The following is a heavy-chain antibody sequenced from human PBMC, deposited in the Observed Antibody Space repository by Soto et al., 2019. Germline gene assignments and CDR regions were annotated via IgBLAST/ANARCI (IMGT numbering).Heavy chain of an antibody. CDR3: ARPTYSSGWVIY. J-gene: IGHJ4*02. CDR2: IYYSGST. D-gene: IGHD6-19*01. V-gene: IGHV4-39*01. Sequence: QLQLQESGPGLVKPSETLSLTCTVSGGSISSSSYYWGWIRQPPGKGLEWIGSIYYSGSTYYNPSLKSRVTIPVDTSKNQFSLKLSSVTAADTAVYYCARPTYSSGWVIYWGQGTLVTVSS. CDR1: GGSISSSSYY.